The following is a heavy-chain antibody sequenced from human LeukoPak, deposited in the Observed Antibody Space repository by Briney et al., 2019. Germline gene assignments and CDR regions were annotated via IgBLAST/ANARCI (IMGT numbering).Heavy chain of an antibody. Sequence: GGSLRLSCAASGFTFSSYAMSWVRQAPGKGLEWVSGISGSGGSTYSADSVKGRFTISRDNSKNTLYLQMNNLRAADTAVYFCARAASGWYTTAFDVWGQGTMVTVSS. J-gene: IGHJ3*01. CDR1: GFTFSSYA. CDR3: ARAASGWYTTAFDV. V-gene: IGHV3-23*01. D-gene: IGHD6-19*01. CDR2: ISGSGGST.